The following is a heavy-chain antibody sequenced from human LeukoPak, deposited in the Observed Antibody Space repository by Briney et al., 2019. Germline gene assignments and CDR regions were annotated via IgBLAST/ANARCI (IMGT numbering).Heavy chain of an antibody. D-gene: IGHD2-2*02. CDR1: GGSISSYY. CDR3: ARQYQLLYPDY. CDR2: IYTSGST. Sequence: SETLSLTCTVSGGSISSYYWSWIRQPAGKGLEWIGRIYTSGSTNYNPSLKSRVTISVDTSTNQFSLKLNSVSAADTAVYYCARQYQLLYPDYWGQGTLVTVSS. J-gene: IGHJ4*02. V-gene: IGHV4-4*07.